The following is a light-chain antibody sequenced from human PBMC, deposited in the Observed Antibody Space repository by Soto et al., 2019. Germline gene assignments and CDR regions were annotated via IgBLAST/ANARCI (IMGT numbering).Light chain of an antibody. CDR1: QDIRND. V-gene: IGKV1-6*01. J-gene: IGKJ5*01. CDR3: QQYNNWPPIT. CDR2: AVS. Sequence: AIQMTQSPSSLSASVGDRVTITCRASQDIRNDLGWYQQRPGKAPKLLIHAVSTLQSGVPSRFSGSGSGTDFTLTISSLQSEDFAVYYCQQYNNWPPITFGQGTRLEI.